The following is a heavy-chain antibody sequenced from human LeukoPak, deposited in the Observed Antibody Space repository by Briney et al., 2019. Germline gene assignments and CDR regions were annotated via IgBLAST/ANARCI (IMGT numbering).Heavy chain of an antibody. J-gene: IGHJ4*02. V-gene: IGHV3-23*01. CDR1: GFTYPTYP. CDR3: TRGMTIPDY. D-gene: IGHD4/OR15-4a*01. CDR2: ISTTGGST. Sequence: PGGSLRLSCAASGFTYPTYPMTWVRQAPGQGLEWVSSISTTGGSTYYADSVKGRFTISRDNSKNTLYLQMNILRAEDTAIYYCTRGMTIPDYWGQGTLVTVSS.